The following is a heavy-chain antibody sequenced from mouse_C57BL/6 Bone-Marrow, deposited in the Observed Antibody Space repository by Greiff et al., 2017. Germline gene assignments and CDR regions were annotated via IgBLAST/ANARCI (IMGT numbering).Heavy chain of an antibody. CDR3: ARRLCYAMDY. J-gene: IGHJ4*01. CDR1: GYTFTSYW. D-gene: IGHD6-1*01. CDR2: IKPGSGST. V-gene: IGHV1-55*01. Sequence: QVQLQQPGAELVKPGASVKMSCTASGYTFTSYWITWVKQRPGQGLEWIGDIKPGSGSTNYNEKFKSKATLTVDTSSSTAYMQRSSLTSEDSAVYYCARRLCYAMDYWGQGTSVTVSS.